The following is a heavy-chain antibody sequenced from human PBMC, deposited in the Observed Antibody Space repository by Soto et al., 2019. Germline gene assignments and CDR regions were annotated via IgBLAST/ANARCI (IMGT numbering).Heavy chain of an antibody. CDR3: ARDPSYYGMDV. CDR1: GYTFTSYA. V-gene: IGHV1-3*05. J-gene: IGHJ6*02. Sequence: QVQLVQSGAEEKKPGASVKVSCKASGYTFTSYAMHWVRQAPGQRLEWMGWINAGNGNKKYSQKFKGRVTITRDASASTAYMELSSLRSEDTAVYYCARDPSYYGMDVWGQGTTVTVSS. CDR2: INAGNGNK.